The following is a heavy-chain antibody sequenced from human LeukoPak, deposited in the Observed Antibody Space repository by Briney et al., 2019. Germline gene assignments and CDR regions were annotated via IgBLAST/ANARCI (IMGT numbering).Heavy chain of an antibody. CDR2: IGGGT. CDR3: AKHFSGWIFDY. V-gene: IGHV3-23*01. J-gene: IGHJ4*02. D-gene: IGHD6-19*01. CDR1: GFTFSSYA. Sequence: PGGSLRLSCAASGFTFSSYAMTCVRQAPGKGLEWVSTIGGGTYYADSVKGRFTISRDNSQNTMYLQMNGLRAEDTAVYYCAKHFSGWIFDYWGQGTLVTVSS.